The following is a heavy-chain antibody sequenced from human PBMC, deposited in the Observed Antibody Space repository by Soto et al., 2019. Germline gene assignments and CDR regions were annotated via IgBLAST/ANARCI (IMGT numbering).Heavy chain of an antibody. J-gene: IGHJ6*02. V-gene: IGHV1-69*01. CDR1: GGTFSSYA. CDR3: ARDGRLELTQLTTNYYYYGMDV. Sequence: QVQLVQSGAEVKKPGSSVQVSCKASGGTFSSYAISWVRQAPGQGLEWMGGIIPIFGTANYAQKFQGRVTNTADESTSTAYMELSSLRSEDTAVYYCARDGRLELTQLTTNYYYYGMDVWGQGTTVTVSS. CDR2: IIPIFGTA. D-gene: IGHD1-7*01.